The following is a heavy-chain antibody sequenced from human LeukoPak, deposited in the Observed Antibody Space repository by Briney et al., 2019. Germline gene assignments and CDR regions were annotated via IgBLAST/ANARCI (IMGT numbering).Heavy chain of an antibody. CDR2: IYSGGSV. Sequence: GGSLRLSCAASGFTVSSNYMNWVRQAPGKGLEWVSVIYSGGSVYYADSVKGRFTISRDNSKNTLYLQMNSLRAEDTAVYYCAKIGLGTMVRGVIIRGNFDYWGQETLVTVSS. D-gene: IGHD3-10*01. CDR3: AKIGLGTMVRGVIIRGNFDY. V-gene: IGHV3-53*01. J-gene: IGHJ4*02. CDR1: GFTVSSNY.